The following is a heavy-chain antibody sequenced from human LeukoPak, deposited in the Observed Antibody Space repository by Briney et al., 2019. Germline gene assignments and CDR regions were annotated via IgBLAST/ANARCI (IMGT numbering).Heavy chain of an antibody. Sequence: SETLSLTCTVSGGSISSYYWNWIRQPPGKGLEWIGYIYYSGSTNYNPSLMSRVTISVDTSKNQFSLKLNSVTAADTAVYYCARGMRCSSTSCYVLTYGMDVWGQGTTVTVSS. D-gene: IGHD2-2*01. CDR2: IYYSGST. CDR3: ARGMRCSSTSCYVLTYGMDV. V-gene: IGHV4-59*01. J-gene: IGHJ6*02. CDR1: GGSISSYY.